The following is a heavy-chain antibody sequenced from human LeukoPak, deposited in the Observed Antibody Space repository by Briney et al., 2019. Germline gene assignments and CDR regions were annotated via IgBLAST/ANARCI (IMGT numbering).Heavy chain of an antibody. D-gene: IGHD3-10*01. Sequence: PSETLSLTCAVYGGSFSGYYWSWIRQPPGKGLEWIGEINHSGSTNYNPSLKSRVTISVDTSKNQFSLKLSSVTAADTAVYYCARKRGSGAYYYYYYYYMDVWGKGTTVTVSS. CDR3: ARKRGSGAYYYYYYYYMDV. V-gene: IGHV4-34*01. CDR1: GGSFSGYY. CDR2: INHSGST. J-gene: IGHJ6*03.